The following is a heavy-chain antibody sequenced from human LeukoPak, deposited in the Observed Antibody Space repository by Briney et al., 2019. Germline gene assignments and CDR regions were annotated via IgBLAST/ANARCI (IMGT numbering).Heavy chain of an antibody. V-gene: IGHV1-69*06. CDR3: AREGSSSNWFDP. J-gene: IGHJ5*02. D-gene: IGHD6-6*01. Sequence: ASVKVSCKASGGTFSSYAISWVRQAPGQGLEWMGGIIPIFGTANYAQKFQGRVTITADKSTSTAYMELSSLRSEDTAVYYCAREGSSSNWFDPWGQGTLVTVSS. CDR1: GGTFSSYA. CDR2: IIPIFGTA.